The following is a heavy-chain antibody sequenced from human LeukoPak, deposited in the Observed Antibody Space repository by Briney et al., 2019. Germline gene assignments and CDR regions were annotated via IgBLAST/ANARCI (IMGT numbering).Heavy chain of an antibody. CDR1: GGSISSGGYS. J-gene: IGHJ4*02. Sequence: SETLSLTCAVSGGSISSGGYSWSWIRQPRGKGLVWIGYIYHSGSTYYNPSLKSRVTISVDRSKNQFSLKLSSVTAADTAMYYCARDLQYSGYGFDYWGQGTLVTVSS. V-gene: IGHV4-30-2*01. CDR3: ARDLQYSGYGFDY. D-gene: IGHD5-12*01. CDR2: IYHSGST.